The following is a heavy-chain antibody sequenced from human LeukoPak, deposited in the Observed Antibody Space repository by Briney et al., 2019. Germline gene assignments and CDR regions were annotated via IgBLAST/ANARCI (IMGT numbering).Heavy chain of an antibody. Sequence: SETLSLTCTVSGGSISSGDYYWSWIRQPPGKGLEWIGYTYYSGSTYYNPSLKSRVTISVDTSKNQFSLKLSSVTAADTAVYYCARAETIFGVPSFDYWGQGTLVTVSS. CDR3: ARAETIFGVPSFDY. J-gene: IGHJ4*02. V-gene: IGHV4-30-4*01. D-gene: IGHD3-3*01. CDR1: GGSISSGDYY. CDR2: TYYSGST.